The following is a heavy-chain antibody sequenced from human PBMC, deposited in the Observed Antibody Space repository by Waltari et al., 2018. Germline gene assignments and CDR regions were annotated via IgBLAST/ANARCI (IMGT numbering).Heavy chain of an antibody. Sequence: QVQLHQWGAGLLKPSDTLSLTCGVSGGSFTGYYCGWIRQPPGGGLEWIGQINDRGSTIYNPSLKGRITMSEDTSKKEFSLKLRSVTAADTAVYFCARNFDYIWANYGLNWFEPWGQGTLVIVSS. CDR3: ARNFDYIWANYGLNWFEP. D-gene: IGHD3-16*02. V-gene: IGHV4-34*01. CDR2: INDRGST. J-gene: IGHJ5*02. CDR1: GGSFTGYY.